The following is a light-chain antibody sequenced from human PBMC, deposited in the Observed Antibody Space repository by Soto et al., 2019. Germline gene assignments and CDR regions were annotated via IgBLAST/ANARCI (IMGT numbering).Light chain of an antibody. CDR3: PQYGASPIT. CDR1: QTVAFNY. V-gene: IGKV3-20*01. J-gene: IGKJ3*01. CDR2: GAS. Sequence: ETVLTQSPGTLSLSPGEGATLSCRASQTVAFNYLAWYQQKPGQPPRLLIEGASNRAAGVRDSFSGSGSGTDFTLTISRLEAEDSAMYYCPQYGASPITFGPGTRVDI.